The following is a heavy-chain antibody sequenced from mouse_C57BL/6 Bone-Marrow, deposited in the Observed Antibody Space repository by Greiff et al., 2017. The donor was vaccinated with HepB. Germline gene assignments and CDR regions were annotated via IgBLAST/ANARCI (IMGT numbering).Heavy chain of an antibody. CDR2: IDPSDSYT. CDR1: GYTFTSYW. V-gene: IGHV1-69*01. D-gene: IGHD1-1*01. J-gene: IGHJ3*01. Sequence: QVQLQQPGAELVMPGASVKLSCKASGYTFTSYWMHWVKQRPGQGLEWIGEIDPSDSYTNYNQKFKGKSTLTVDKSSSTAYMQLSSLTSEDSAVYYCARWPTGGSSAGFAYWGQGTLVTVSA. CDR3: ARWPTGGSSAGFAY.